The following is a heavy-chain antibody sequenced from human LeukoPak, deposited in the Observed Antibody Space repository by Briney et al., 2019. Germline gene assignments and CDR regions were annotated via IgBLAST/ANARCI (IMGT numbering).Heavy chain of an antibody. V-gene: IGHV1-69*05. Sequence: ASVKVSCTASGGTFTSYAISWVRQAPGKGLEWMGGIIPIFGTANYAQKFQGRVTITTDGSTRTAYMELSSLRSEDTAVYYCAIDIVVAPGSWFDPWGQGTLVTVSS. CDR2: IIPIFGTA. D-gene: IGHD2-2*01. J-gene: IGHJ5*02. CDR1: GGTFTSYA. CDR3: AIDIVVAPGSWFDP.